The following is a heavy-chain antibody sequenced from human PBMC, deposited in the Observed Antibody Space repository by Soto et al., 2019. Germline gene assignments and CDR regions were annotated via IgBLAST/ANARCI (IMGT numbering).Heavy chain of an antibody. Sequence: ASVKVSCKASGYTFTSYYIHWVRQAPGQGLEWMGIFNPTGDTASYAQKLQGRVTMTRDTSTGTAYMELGSLRSEDTAVYYCARGGRIVDTGIGYYYYHAMDVWGQGTTVTAP. V-gene: IGHV1-46*01. CDR2: FNPTGDTA. CDR1: GYTFTSYY. CDR3: ARGGRIVDTGIGYYYYHAMDV. D-gene: IGHD5-18*01. J-gene: IGHJ6*02.